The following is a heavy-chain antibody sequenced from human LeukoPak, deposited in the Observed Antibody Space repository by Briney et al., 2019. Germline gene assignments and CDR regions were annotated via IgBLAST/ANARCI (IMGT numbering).Heavy chain of an antibody. CDR1: GYTFTSHG. CDR3: ARESSLGGYCDY. V-gene: IGHV1-18*01. Sequence: GASLKDSCKASGYTFTSHGIIWVRQTPGQGLAWMGWISAYNGNTNYAQKLQGRVTMTTDTSTSTAYMELRSLRSDDTAVYYCARESSLGGYCDYWGQGTLVTVSS. D-gene: IGHD2-21*01. CDR2: ISAYNGNT. J-gene: IGHJ4*02.